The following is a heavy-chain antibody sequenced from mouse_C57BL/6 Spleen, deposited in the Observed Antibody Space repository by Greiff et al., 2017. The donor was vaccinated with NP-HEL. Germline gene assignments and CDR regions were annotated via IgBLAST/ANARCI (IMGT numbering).Heavy chain of an antibody. Sequence: QQPGAELVKPGASVKLSCKASGYTFTSYWMQWVKQRPGQGLEWIGEIDPSDSYTNYNQKFKGKATLTVDTSSSTAYMQLSSLTSEDSAVYYCARSGSTRYWYFDVWGTGTTVTVSS. CDR2: IDPSDSYT. D-gene: IGHD2-2*01. J-gene: IGHJ1*03. V-gene: IGHV1-50*01. CDR1: GYTFTSYW. CDR3: ARSGSTRYWYFDV.